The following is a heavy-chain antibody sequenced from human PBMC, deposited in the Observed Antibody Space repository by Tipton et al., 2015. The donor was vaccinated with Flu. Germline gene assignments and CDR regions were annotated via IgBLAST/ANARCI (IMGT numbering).Heavy chain of an antibody. D-gene: IGHD7-27*01. J-gene: IGHJ4*02. CDR1: GGSFSGHY. V-gene: IGHV4-34*12. Sequence: TLSLTCAVFGGSFSGHYWVWIRQPPGKGLEWIGEIIHSGYTKYNPSLKSRVTMSIDTSKNQFSLKLSSVTAADTAVYYCASTVADWGVWEPLDYWGQGTLVTVSS. CDR3: ASTVADWGVWEPLDY. CDR2: IIHSGYT.